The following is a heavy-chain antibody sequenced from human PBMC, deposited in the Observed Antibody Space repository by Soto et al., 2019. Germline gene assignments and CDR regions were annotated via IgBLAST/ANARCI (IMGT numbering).Heavy chain of an antibody. CDR2: INHSGST. CDR3: ARGRPDRKNYYYYYGMDV. V-gene: IGHV4-34*01. J-gene: IGHJ6*02. CDR1: GGSFSGYY. Sequence: ETLSLTCAVYGGSFSGYYWSWIRQPPGKGLEWIGEINHSGSTNYNPSLKSRVTISVDTSKNQFSLKLSSVTAADTAVYYCARGRPDRKNYYYYYGMDVWGQGTTVTVSS.